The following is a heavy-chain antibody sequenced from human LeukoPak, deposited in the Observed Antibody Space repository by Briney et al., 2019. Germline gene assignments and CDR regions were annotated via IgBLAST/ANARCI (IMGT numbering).Heavy chain of an antibody. Sequence: GGSLRLSCAASGFTFDDYAMHWVRQAPGKGLEWFSGISWNSGSIGYADSVKGRFTISRDNAKNSLYLQMNSLRAEDTALYYCAVGTTGTTPFDYWGQGTLVTVSS. J-gene: IGHJ4*02. V-gene: IGHV3-9*01. CDR2: ISWNSGSI. CDR1: GFTFDDYA. CDR3: AVGTTGTTPFDY. D-gene: IGHD1-1*01.